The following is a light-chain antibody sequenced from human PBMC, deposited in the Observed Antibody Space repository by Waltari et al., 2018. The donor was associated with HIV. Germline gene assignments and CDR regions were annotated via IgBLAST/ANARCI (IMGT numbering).Light chain of an antibody. J-gene: IGLJ2*01. CDR2: DTN. V-gene: IGLV7-46*01. CDR3: LLSHSGARPAI. Sequence: QAVVTQEPALTVSPGGTVTLTCASSSGPVTSGHYPHWFQQKPGQAPRALIYDTNNKHSWTPARFSGSLLGGKAALTLSGAQPEDEADSFCLLSHSGARPAIFGGGTKLSVL. CDR1: SGPVTSGHY.